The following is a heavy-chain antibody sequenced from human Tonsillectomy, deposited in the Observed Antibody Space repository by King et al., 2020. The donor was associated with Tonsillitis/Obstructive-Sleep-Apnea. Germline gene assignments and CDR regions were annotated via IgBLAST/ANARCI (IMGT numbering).Heavy chain of an antibody. CDR2: IWYDGSNK. V-gene: IGHV3-33*01. CDR1: GFTFSNYG. J-gene: IGHJ6*02. CDR3: ARADSRCPFSYYYYGMDV. Sequence: VQLVESGGGVVQPGRSLRLSCAASGFTFSNYGMHWVRQAPGKGLEWVAVIWYDGSNKYYVDSVKGRFTISRDNSKNTLYLQMNSLRAEDTAVYYCARADSRCPFSYYYYGMDVWGQGTTVTVSS. D-gene: IGHD3-22*01.